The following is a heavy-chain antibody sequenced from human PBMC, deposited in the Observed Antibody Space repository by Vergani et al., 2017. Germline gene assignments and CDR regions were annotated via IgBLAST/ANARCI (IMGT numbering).Heavy chain of an antibody. V-gene: IGHV4-59*01. J-gene: IGHJ6*03. Sequence: QVQLQESGPGLVKPSETLSLTCTVSGGSISSYYWSWIRQPPGKGLEWIGYIYYSGSTNYNPSLKSRVTISVDTSKNQFSLKLSSVTAADTAVYYCARGGGDPYYYYYYMDVWGKGTTVTDSS. D-gene: IGHD5-12*01. CDR1: GGSISSYY. CDR2: IYYSGST. CDR3: ARGGGDPYYYYYYMDV.